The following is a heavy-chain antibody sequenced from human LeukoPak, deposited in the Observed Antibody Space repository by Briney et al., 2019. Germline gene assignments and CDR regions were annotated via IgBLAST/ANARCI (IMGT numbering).Heavy chain of an antibody. D-gene: IGHD3-9*01. Sequence: TGGSLRLSCVASGFTFDDYAMHWVRQAPGKGLEWVSGISWNSGSIGYADSVKGRFTISRDNAKNSLYLQMNSLRAEDTALYYCARGEGDILTGSEDYWGQGTLVTVSS. J-gene: IGHJ4*02. CDR2: ISWNSGSI. CDR3: ARGEGDILTGSEDY. V-gene: IGHV3-9*01. CDR1: GFTFDDYA.